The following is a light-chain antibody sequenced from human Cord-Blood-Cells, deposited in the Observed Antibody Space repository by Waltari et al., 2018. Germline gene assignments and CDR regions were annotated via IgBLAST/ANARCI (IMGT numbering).Light chain of an antibody. CDR1: SSDVGSYNL. V-gene: IGLV2-23*01. CDR2: EGS. J-gene: IGLJ2*01. CDR3: CSYAGSSTAVV. Sequence: QSALTQPASVSGSPGQSITISCTGTSSDVGSYNLVSWYQPHPGKAPKLMIYEGSKRPSGLSNRFSCSKSGNTASLTISGLQAEDEADYYCCSYAGSSTAVVFGGGTKLTVL.